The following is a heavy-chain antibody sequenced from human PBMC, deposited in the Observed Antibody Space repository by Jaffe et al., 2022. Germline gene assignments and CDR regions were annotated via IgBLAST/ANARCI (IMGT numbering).Heavy chain of an antibody. J-gene: IGHJ4*02. V-gene: IGHV4-59*01. D-gene: IGHD3-10*01. CDR3: ARFPGPMLRGIII. CDR2: IYDSGST. CDR1: GGSISSYY. Sequence: QVQLQESGPGLVKPSETLSLTCTVSGGSISSYYWSWIRQPPGKGLEWIGYIYDSGSTNYNPSLKSRVTISVDTSKSQFSLKLSSVTAADTAVYYCARFPGPMLRGIIIWGQGTLVTVSS.